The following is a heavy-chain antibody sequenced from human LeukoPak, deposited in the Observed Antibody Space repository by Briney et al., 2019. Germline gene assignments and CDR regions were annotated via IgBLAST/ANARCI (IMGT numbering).Heavy chain of an antibody. J-gene: IGHJ4*02. V-gene: IGHV4-4*07. Sequence: KPSETLSLTCTVSGGSITIYYWSWIRQPAGKGLEWIGRIYTSGSTNYNPSLKSGVTISVDTSKNQFSLKLRSVTAADTAVYYCASSGSSPLDYWGQGTLVTVSS. CDR1: GGSITIYY. CDR2: IYTSGST. D-gene: IGHD1-26*01. CDR3: ASSGSSPLDY.